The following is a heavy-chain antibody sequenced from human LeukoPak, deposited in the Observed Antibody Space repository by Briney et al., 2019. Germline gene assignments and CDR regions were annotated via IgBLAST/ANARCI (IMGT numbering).Heavy chain of an antibody. D-gene: IGHD1-26*01. V-gene: IGHV3-23*01. CDR3: ARGVGATDY. CDR2: ISGSGGST. J-gene: IGHJ4*02. CDR1: GFTFSSYG. Sequence: GGSLRLSCAASGFTFSSYGMSWVRQAPGKGLEWVSGISGSGGSTYYADSVKGRFTISRDNSRNTLYLQMNSLRSEDTAVYYCARGVGATDYWGQGTLVTVSS.